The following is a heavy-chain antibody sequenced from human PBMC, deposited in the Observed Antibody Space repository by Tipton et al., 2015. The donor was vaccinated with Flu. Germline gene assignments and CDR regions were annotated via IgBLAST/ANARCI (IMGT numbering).Heavy chain of an antibody. V-gene: IGHV3-53*01. CDR3: ARSPGGMD. D-gene: IGHD6-25*01. CDR1: GFTVSSNH. CDR2: IYSGGRT. J-gene: IGHJ4*02. Sequence: SLRLPCAASGFTVSSNHLSWVRQAPGKGLELVSIIYSGGRTYYADSVKGRFTISGDSSKNTVYLQMNSLRVEDTALYFCARSPGGMDWGQGTLVTVSS.